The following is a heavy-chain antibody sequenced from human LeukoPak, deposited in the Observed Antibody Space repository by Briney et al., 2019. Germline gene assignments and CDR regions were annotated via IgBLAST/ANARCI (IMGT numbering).Heavy chain of an antibody. Sequence: PSETLSLTCTVSGGSISSGDYYWSWIRQPPGKGLEWIGYIYYSGSTYYNPSLKSRVTISVDTSKNQFSLKLSSVTAADTAVYYCAREASSCRPWGYFDYWGQGTLVTVSS. V-gene: IGHV4-30-4*02. J-gene: IGHJ4*02. CDR2: IYYSGST. CDR1: GGSISSGDYY. CDR3: AREASSCRPWGYFDY. D-gene: IGHD6-13*01.